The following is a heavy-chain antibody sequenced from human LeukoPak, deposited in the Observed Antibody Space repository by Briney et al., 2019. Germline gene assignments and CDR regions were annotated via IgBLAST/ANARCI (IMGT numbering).Heavy chain of an antibody. V-gene: IGHV3-30*04. D-gene: IGHD3-3*01. CDR2: ISYDGSNK. CDR3: ARDAYYDFWSGYPRYFDY. CDR1: GFTFSSYA. J-gene: IGHJ4*02. Sequence: GGSLRLSCAASGFTFSSYAMHWVRQAPGKGLEWVAVISYDGSNKYYADSVKGRFTISRDNSKNSLYLQMNSLRAEDTAVYYCARDAYYDFWSGYPRYFDYWGQGTLVTVSS.